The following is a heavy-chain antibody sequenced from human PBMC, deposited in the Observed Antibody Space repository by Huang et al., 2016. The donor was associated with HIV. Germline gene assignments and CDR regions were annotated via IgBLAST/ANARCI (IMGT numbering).Heavy chain of an antibody. D-gene: IGHD5-18*01. J-gene: IGHJ3*02. V-gene: IGHV3-15*01. CDR2: IKSKTDGGTT. Sequence: EVQLVESGGGLVKPGGSLRLSCAASGFTFSNAWMSWVRQAPGKGLEWVGRIKSKTDGGTTDYAAPVKGRFTISRDDSKNTLYLQMNSLKTEDTAVYYCTTDLDTAMDAFDIWGQGTMVTVSS. CDR1: GFTFSNAW. CDR3: TTDLDTAMDAFDI.